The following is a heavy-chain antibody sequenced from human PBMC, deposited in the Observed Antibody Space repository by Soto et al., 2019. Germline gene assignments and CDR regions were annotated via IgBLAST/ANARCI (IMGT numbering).Heavy chain of an antibody. CDR3: ARGRGWYDY. D-gene: IGHD6-19*01. Sequence: QVQLVQSGAEVKNPGASVKVSCKASGYIFNRYVMHWVRQAHGKSPEWMGRIDAGNGKTKYSEKFQGSVTITRDTAASTAYMELTTLRSEDTAVYYCARGRGWYDYWGQGTQVIVSS. J-gene: IGHJ4*02. V-gene: IGHV1-3*01. CDR1: GYIFNRYV. CDR2: IDAGNGKT.